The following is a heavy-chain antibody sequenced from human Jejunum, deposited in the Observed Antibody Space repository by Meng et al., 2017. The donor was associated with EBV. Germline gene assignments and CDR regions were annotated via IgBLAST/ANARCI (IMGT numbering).Heavy chain of an antibody. D-gene: IGHD3-22*01. Sequence: RLQGGGPRLEKPWGTLSLTCGVAGGSISDNDWWSWVRQPPGKGLEWLGEIYHGGGTNYNPSLESRVTISVDKSKNQFSLKLNSVTVADTAVYYCAGNGYYALEYWGPGILVTVSS. CDR1: GGSISDNDW. V-gene: IGHV4-4*02. J-gene: IGHJ4*02. CDR2: IYHGGGT. CDR3: AGNGYYALEY.